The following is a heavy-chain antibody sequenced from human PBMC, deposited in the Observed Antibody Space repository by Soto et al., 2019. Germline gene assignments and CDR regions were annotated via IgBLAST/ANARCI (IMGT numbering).Heavy chain of an antibody. CDR1: GGSVSSGDYF. D-gene: IGHD3-10*01. J-gene: IGHJ6*02. CDR3: ARSPNYYYYGFDV. Sequence: AETLSLTCTVSGGSVSSGDYFWSWLRQAPGKRLEWIAYIYYSGSTNYNPSLKSRATISVDTSKSQVSLTLTSMTAADAALYYCARSPNYYYYGFDVWGQGTAVTVSS. CDR2: IYYSGST. V-gene: IGHV4-61*08.